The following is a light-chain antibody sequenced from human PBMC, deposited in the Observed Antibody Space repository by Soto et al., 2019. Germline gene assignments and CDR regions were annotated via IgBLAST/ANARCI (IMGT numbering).Light chain of an antibody. CDR3: QQGDSLPFT. CDR2: AGS. Sequence: DIQMTQSPSSVSASVGDRVTITCRASQRISNWLAWYQQKPGKAPQFLIYAGSTLQNGVPSRFRGSGSGTDFTLTISSLKPEDFATYYCQQGDSLPFTFGPGTRVDI. J-gene: IGKJ3*01. V-gene: IGKV1-12*02. CDR1: QRISNW.